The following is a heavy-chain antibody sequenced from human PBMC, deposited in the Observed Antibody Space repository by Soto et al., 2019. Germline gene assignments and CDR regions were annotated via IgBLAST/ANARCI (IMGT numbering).Heavy chain of an antibody. J-gene: IGHJ4*02. V-gene: IGHV4-30-2*01. CDR3: AKYVDDTGWNVPLDF. Sequence: SETLSLTCAVSGGSISSGGYSWSWIRQPPGKGLEWIGYMYHSGSTYYNPSLKSRVTISIDRSKNQFSLKLSSVTAADTAMYYCAKYVDDTGWNVPLDFWGQGTLVTVSS. CDR1: GGSISSGGYS. D-gene: IGHD1-1*01. CDR2: MYHSGST.